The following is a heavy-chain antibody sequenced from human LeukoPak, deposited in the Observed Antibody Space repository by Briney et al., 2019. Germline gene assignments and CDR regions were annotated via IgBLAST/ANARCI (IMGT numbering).Heavy chain of an antibody. CDR1: GGSISSGGYS. CDR2: IYDSGST. Sequence: SETLSLTCAVSGGSISSGGYSWSWIRQPPGKGLEWIGYIYDSGSTYYNPSLKSRVTISVDRSKNQFSLKLSSVTAADTAVYYCARGGVEYYGSGSYYWAFDIWGQGTMVTVSS. CDR3: ARGGVEYYGSGSYYWAFDI. J-gene: IGHJ3*02. V-gene: IGHV4-30-2*01. D-gene: IGHD3-10*01.